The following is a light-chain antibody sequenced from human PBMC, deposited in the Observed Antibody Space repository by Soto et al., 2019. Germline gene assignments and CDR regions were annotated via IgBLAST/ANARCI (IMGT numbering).Light chain of an antibody. CDR1: NSDVGGYNS. V-gene: IGLV2-14*01. Sequence: QSALTQPASVSGSPGQSITISCTGTNSDVGGYNSVSWYQQHPGKAPQLMIFEVSSRPSWVSNRFSGSKSGNTASLTISGLQAEDEGDYYCASYTNSPTGVVFGGGTKLPS. CDR3: ASYTNSPTGVV. CDR2: EVS. J-gene: IGLJ3*02.